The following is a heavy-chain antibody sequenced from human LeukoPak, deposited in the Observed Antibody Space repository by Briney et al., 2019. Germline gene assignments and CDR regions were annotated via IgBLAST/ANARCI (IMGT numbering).Heavy chain of an antibody. CDR1: GFTFSNAW. Sequence: GGSLRLSCAASGFTFSNAWMSWVRQAPGKGLEWVGRIKSKTDGGTTDYAAPVKGRFTISRDDSKNTLYLQMNSLKTEDTAVHYCTTDYYDSSGYHDYWGQGTLVTVSS. V-gene: IGHV3-15*01. CDR2: IKSKTDGGTT. CDR3: TTDYYDSSGYHDY. J-gene: IGHJ4*02. D-gene: IGHD3-22*01.